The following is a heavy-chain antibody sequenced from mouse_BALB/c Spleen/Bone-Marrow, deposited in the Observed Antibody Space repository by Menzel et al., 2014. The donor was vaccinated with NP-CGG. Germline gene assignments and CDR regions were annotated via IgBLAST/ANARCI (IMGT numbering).Heavy chain of an antibody. V-gene: IGHV14-3*02. D-gene: IGHD2-3*01. CDR2: IDPANGNT. J-gene: IGHJ4*01. CDR1: GFNIKDTY. Sequence: EVKLVESGAELVKPGASVKLSCTASGFNIKDTYMHWVKQRPEQGLEWTGRIDPANGNTKYDPKFQGKATITADTSSNTAYLQLSSLTSEDTAVYYCARGLLQYYYAMDYWGQGTSVTVSS. CDR3: ARGLLQYYYAMDY.